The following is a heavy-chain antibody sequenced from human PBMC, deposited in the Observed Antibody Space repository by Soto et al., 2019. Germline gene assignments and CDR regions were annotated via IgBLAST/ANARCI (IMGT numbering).Heavy chain of an antibody. D-gene: IGHD6-19*01. CDR2: TYYRSRWYN. J-gene: IGHJ6*03. V-gene: IGHV6-1*01. CDR3: AGHTSLQWYSMDV. CDR1: GDRVSSNSAA. Sequence: SQTPSLTCAISGDRVSSNSAAWNWIRQSPSGGLEWLGRTYYRSRWYNDYAVSVRSRITINPDTSKNQFSLHLNSVTPEDTAVSYCAGHTSLQWYSMDVWGKVTTVTVS.